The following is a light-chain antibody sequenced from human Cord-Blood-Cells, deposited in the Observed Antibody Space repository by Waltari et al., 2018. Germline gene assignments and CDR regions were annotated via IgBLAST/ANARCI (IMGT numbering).Light chain of an antibody. CDR1: SSDVGSYNL. J-gene: IGLJ1*01. CDR3: CSYAGSSYV. V-gene: IGLV2-23*01. Sequence: QSALTQPASVSGSPGQSITISCPGTSSDVGSYNLVSWYQQHPGQAPKLMVYEGSKRPSGGSNRFSGSKSGNTASLTISGLQADDEADYYCCSYAGSSYVFGTGTKVTVL. CDR2: EGS.